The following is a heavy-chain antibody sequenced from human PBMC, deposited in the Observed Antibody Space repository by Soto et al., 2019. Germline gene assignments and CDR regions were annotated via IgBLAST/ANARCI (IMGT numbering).Heavy chain of an antibody. CDR1: GGSLRGYY. D-gene: IGHD1-1*01. J-gene: IGHJ6*03. V-gene: IGHV4-34*01. Sequence: QVQLQQWGAGLSKPSETLSLTCAVYGGSLRGYYWSWIRQPPGKGLEWIGEIHYSGSSNYNPSLKSRVPISVDTSKNQCSLKLSSVTAADTAVYYCARGGGNYYMDVWGKGTMVTVSS. CDR2: IHYSGSS. CDR3: ARGGGNYYMDV.